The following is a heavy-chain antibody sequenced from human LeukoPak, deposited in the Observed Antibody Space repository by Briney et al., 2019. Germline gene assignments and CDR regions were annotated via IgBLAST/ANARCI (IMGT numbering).Heavy chain of an antibody. CDR1: GFTFSSYA. J-gene: IGHJ4*02. CDR3: ARDRNLICYDSSGYCFDY. V-gene: IGHV3-23*01. D-gene: IGHD3-22*01. Sequence: GGPLRLSCAASGFTFSSYAMSWVRQAPGKGLEWVSAITGSGDRTYYADSVKGRFTISRDNSKNTPFLQMNSLRAEDTAVYYCARDRNLICYDSSGYCFDYWGQGTLVTVSS. CDR2: ITGSGDRT.